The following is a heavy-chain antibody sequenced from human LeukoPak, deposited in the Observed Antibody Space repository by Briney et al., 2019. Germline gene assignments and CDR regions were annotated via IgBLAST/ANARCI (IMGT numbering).Heavy chain of an antibody. D-gene: IGHD1-26*01. CDR3: ARAPLKKVGATLDY. V-gene: IGHV1-18*01. CDR1: GGSISSYG. CDR2: ISAYNGNT. J-gene: IGHJ4*02. Sequence: ASVKVSCKASGGSISSYGISWVRQAPGQGLEWMGWISAYNGNTNYAQKLQGRVTMTTDTSTSTAYMELRSLRSDDTAVYYCARAPLKKVGATLDYWGQGTLVTVSS.